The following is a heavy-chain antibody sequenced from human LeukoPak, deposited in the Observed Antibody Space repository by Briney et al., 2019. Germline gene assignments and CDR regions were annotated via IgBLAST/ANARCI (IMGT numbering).Heavy chain of an antibody. V-gene: IGHV4-38-2*01. Sequence: SETLSLTCAVSGYSTSGGYHWGWIGHPPGKGLEWIGSIYHSGSTYYNPSLKSRVTISVDTSKNQFSLKLSSVTAADTAVYYCASYGSGSSFDYWGQGTLVTVSS. CDR1: GYSTSGGYH. CDR3: ASYGSGSSFDY. D-gene: IGHD3-10*01. J-gene: IGHJ4*02. CDR2: IYHSGST.